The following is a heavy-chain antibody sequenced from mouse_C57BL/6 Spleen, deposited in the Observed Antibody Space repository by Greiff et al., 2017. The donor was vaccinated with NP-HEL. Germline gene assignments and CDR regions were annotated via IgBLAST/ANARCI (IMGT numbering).Heavy chain of an antibody. J-gene: IGHJ2*01. CDR3: ARYYYGSSPHFDY. V-gene: IGHV5-4*01. CDR2: ISDGGSYT. D-gene: IGHD1-1*01. Sequence: EVHLVESGGGLVKPGGSLKLSCAASGFTFSSYAMSWVRQTPEKRLEWVATISDGGSYTYYPDNVKGRFTISRDNAKNNLYLQMSHLKSEDTAMYYCARYYYGSSPHFDYWGQGTTLTVSS. CDR1: GFTFSSYA.